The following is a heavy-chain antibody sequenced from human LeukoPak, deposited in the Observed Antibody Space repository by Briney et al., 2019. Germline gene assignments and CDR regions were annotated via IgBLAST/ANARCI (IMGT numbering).Heavy chain of an antibody. J-gene: IGHJ4*02. D-gene: IGHD3-10*01. CDR3: AKPPNYYGSGNELYDN. CDR1: GYTLTELS. Sequence: SCKVSGYTLTELSMHWVRQAPGKGLEWVAVISYDGSNKYYADSVKGRFTISRDNSKSTLYLQMNSLRAEDTAVYYCAKPPNYYGSGNELYDNWGQGTLVTVSS. V-gene: IGHV3-30*18. CDR2: ISYDGSNK.